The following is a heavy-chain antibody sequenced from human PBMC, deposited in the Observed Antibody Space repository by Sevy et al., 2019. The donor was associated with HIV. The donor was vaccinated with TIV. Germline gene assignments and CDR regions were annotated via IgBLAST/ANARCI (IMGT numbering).Heavy chain of an antibody. CDR3: ARDALDNYYNY. V-gene: IGHV3-23*01. D-gene: IGHD1-26*01. J-gene: IGHJ4*02. Sequence: GGSLRLSCAASGFTFSRNAMSWVRQAPGKGLEWASGITGSGGSTYYADSVKGRFTISRDNSKNTLYLQMNSLRAEDTAIYYCARDALDNYYNYWGQGTRVTVSS. CDR1: GFTFSRNA. CDR2: ITGSGGST.